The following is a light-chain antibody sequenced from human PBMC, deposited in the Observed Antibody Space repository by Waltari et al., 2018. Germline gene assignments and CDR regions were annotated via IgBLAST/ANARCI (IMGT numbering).Light chain of an antibody. CDR2: DVS. CDR3: SSYTTSITLV. CDR1: SSDVGGYDS. J-gene: IGLJ2*01. Sequence: QSALTQPASVSGSPGQSITISCAGTSSDVGGYDSVSWYQQHPVKAPKLMIYDVSNRPSGVSSRFSGSKSGNTASLTISGLQAEDEANYYCSSYTTSITLVFGGGTKLTVL. V-gene: IGLV2-14*03.